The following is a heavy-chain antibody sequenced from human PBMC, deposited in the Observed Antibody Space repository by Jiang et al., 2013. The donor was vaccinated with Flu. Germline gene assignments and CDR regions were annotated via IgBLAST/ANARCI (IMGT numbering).Heavy chain of an antibody. Sequence: PGLVKPSETLSLTCTVSGGSISSYYWSWIRQPPGKGLEWIGYIYYSGSTNYNPSLKSRVTISVDTSKNQFSLKLSSVTAADTAVYYCARGIAVAGPQNWFDPWGQGTLVTVSS. CDR1: GGSISSYY. J-gene: IGHJ5*02. D-gene: IGHD6-19*01. V-gene: IGHV4-59*01. CDR3: ARGIAVAGPQNWFDP. CDR2: IYYSGST.